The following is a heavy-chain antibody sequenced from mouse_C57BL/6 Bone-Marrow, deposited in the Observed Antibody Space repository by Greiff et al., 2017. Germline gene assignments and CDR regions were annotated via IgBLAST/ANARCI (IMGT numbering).Heavy chain of an antibody. D-gene: IGHD2-1*01. CDR2: IYIGNGYT. CDR3: ACYGNYRGYAMDY. CDR1: GYTFTSYG. Sequence: VQLQQSGAELVRPGSSVKMSCKTSGYTFTSYGINWVKQRPGQGLEWIGYIYIGNGYTEYNEKFKGKATLTSDTSSSTAYMQLSSLTSEESAIYFLACYGNYRGYAMDYWGQGTSVTVSS. V-gene: IGHV1-58*01. J-gene: IGHJ4*01.